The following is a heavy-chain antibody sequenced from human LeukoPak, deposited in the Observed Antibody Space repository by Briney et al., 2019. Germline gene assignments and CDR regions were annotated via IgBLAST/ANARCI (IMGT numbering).Heavy chain of an antibody. CDR2: ISWNSGSI. Sequence: PGRSLRLSCAASGFTFDDYAMHWVRQAPGKGLEWVSGISWNSGSIGYADSVKGRFTISRDNAKNSLYLQMNSLRAEDTALYYCAKDMGGYYGSGSSTDYWGQGTLVTVSS. J-gene: IGHJ4*02. CDR1: GFTFDDYA. CDR3: AKDMGGYYGSGSSTDY. D-gene: IGHD3-10*01. V-gene: IGHV3-9*01.